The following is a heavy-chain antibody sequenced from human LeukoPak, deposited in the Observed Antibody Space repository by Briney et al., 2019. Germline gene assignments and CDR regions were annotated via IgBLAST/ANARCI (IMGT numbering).Heavy chain of an antibody. CDR3: ARERLAGRYFDY. CDR2: IWYDGSNK. V-gene: IGHV3-33*01. J-gene: IGHJ4*02. Sequence: GGSLRLSRAASGFTFSSYGMHWVRQAPGKGLEWVAVIWYDGSNKYYADSVKGRFTISRDNSKNTLYLRMNSLRAEDTAVYYCARERLAGRYFDYWGQGTLVTVSS. CDR1: GFTFSSYG. D-gene: IGHD4-17*01.